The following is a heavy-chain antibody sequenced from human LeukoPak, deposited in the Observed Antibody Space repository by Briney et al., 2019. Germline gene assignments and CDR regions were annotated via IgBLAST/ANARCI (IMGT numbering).Heavy chain of an antibody. Sequence: GESLKISCAASGFTVSSNYMSWVRQAPGKGLERVSVIYSGGSTYYADSVKGRFTISRDNSKNTLYLQMNSLRAEDTAVYYCARGEHIVVVPAAIPLDYWGQGTLVTVSS. J-gene: IGHJ4*02. CDR2: IYSGGST. CDR3: ARGEHIVVVPAAIPLDY. D-gene: IGHD2-2*01. V-gene: IGHV3-66*02. CDR1: GFTVSSNY.